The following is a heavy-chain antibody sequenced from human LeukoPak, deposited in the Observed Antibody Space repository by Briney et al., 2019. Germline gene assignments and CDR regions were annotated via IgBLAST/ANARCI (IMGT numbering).Heavy chain of an antibody. CDR1: GFTFSSYE. D-gene: IGHD6-13*01. V-gene: IGHV3-48*03. Sequence: PGGSLRLSCAASGFTFSSYEMNWVRQAPGKVLEWVSYISSSGSTIYYADSVKGRFTISRDNAKNSLYLQMNSLRAEDTAVYYCAKQGIRIAAADNYWGQGTLVTVSS. CDR2: ISSSGSTI. J-gene: IGHJ4*02. CDR3: AKQGIRIAAADNY.